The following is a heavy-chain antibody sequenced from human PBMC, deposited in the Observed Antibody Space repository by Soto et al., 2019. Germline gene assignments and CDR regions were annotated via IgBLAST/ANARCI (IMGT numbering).Heavy chain of an antibody. CDR2: IKCDESEK. D-gene: IGHD4-17*01. J-gene: IGHJ4*02. V-gene: IGHV3-7*03. Sequence: GGSLRLSCAASGFTFSSSWMHWVCQAPEKGLEWVADIKCDESEKYYVDSVKGRLTISRDNAKNTLYLQVNSLRAEDMTVYYGVRGPVWPPYLYGDYFDYWGQGTLVTVSS. CDR1: GFTFSSSW. CDR3: VRGPVWPPYLYGDYFDY.